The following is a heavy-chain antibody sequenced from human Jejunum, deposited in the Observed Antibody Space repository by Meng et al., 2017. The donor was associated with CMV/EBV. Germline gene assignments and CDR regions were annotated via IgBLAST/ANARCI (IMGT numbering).Heavy chain of an antibody. CDR3: ARISGGGACCGADY. D-gene: IGHD2-21*02. CDR2: IHNSGST. Sequence: GGSSSSGSYHWGWIRQTPGKGLEWVGSIHNSGSTHYSQSLKSRVTMSVDTSKNQLSLKLTSVTAADTAVYYCARISGGGACCGADYWGQGTLVTVSS. CDR1: GGSSSSGSYH. V-gene: IGHV4-39*07. J-gene: IGHJ4*02.